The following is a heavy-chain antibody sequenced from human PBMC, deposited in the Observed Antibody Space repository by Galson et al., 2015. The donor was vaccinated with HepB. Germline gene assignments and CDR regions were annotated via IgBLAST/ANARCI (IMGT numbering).Heavy chain of an antibody. D-gene: IGHD3-10*01. CDR3: ARVTVIWFGELSVPGYFDP. CDR1: GGSISVNY. Sequence: SETLSLTCSVSGGSISVNYWSWIRQSPGKGLEWLGHIFNSGNTNYKPSLKSRVTISADTSKNLFSLKLTSVTAADTAVYFCARVTVIWFGELSVPGYFDPWGRGTLVTVSS. J-gene: IGHJ2*01. CDR2: IFNSGNT. V-gene: IGHV4-59*08.